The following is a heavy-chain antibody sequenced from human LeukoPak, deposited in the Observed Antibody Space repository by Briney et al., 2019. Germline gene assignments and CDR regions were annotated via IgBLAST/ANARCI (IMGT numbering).Heavy chain of an antibody. CDR3: ARDEYDILTDYDY. D-gene: IGHD3-9*01. CDR2: IKQDGSEK. CDR1: GFTFSSYW. Sequence: GGSLRLSRAASGFTFSSYWMSWVRQAPGKGLEWVANIKQDGSEKYYVDSVKGRFTISRDNAKNTLYLQMNSLRAEDTAVYYCARDEYDILTDYDYWGQGILVTVSS. V-gene: IGHV3-7*01. J-gene: IGHJ4*02.